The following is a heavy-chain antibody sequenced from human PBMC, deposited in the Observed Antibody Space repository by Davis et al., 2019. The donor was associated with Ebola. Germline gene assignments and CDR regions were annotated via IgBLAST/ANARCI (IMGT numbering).Heavy chain of an antibody. D-gene: IGHD3-3*01. Sequence: SVKVSCKASGGTFSSYAISWVRQAPGQGLEWVGWIVPMFGTPDYAQKFQGRVTISADESTRTAYMELSSLRSEDTAAYYCARTILELGIVYYYYGMDVWGQGTTVTVSS. CDR3: ARTILELGIVYYYYGMDV. CDR1: GGTFSSYA. J-gene: IGHJ6*02. V-gene: IGHV1-69*13. CDR2: IVPMFGTP.